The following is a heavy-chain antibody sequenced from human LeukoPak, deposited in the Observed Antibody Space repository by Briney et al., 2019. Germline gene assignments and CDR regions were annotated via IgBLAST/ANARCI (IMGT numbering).Heavy chain of an antibody. D-gene: IGHD3-22*01. V-gene: IGHV1-18*01. CDR1: GYTFTSYG. J-gene: IGHJ4*02. Sequence: GASVKVSCKASGYTFTSYGISWVRQAPGQGLEWMGWISAYNGNTNYAQKLQGRVTMTTDTSTSTAYMELRSLRSDDTAVYYCARATRPYDSSGYYYDYWGQGTLVTVSS. CDR2: ISAYNGNT. CDR3: ARATRPYDSSGYYYDY.